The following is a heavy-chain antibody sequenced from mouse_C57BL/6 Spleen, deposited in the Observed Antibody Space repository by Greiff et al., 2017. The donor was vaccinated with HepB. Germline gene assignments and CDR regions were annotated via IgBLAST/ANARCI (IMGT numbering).Heavy chain of an antibody. D-gene: IGHD1-1*01. CDR2: IYPRSGNT. V-gene: IGHV1-81*01. J-gene: IGHJ2*01. Sequence: QVQLQQSGAELARPGASVKLSCKASGYTFTSYGISWVKQRTGQGLEWIGEIYPRSGNTYYNEKFKGKATLTADKSSSTAYMELRSLTSEDSAVYFCARMGLFITTVVAGNYFDYWGQGTTLTVSS. CDR3: ARMGLFITTVVAGNYFDY. CDR1: GYTFTSYG.